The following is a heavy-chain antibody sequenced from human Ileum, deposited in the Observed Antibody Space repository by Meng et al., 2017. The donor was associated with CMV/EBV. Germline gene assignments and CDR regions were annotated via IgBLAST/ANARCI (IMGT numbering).Heavy chain of an antibody. J-gene: IGHJ6*02. D-gene: IGHD1-14*01. Sequence: SETLSLTCTVSGGSISSYYWSWIRQPPGKGLEWIGHIYYTGSTTYNPSLKRRVTISADTSKNQFSLKLSSVTAADTAVYYCAKRNNDGYNYAIDVWGQGTPVTVSS. CDR3: AKRNNDGYNYAIDV. V-gene: IGHV4-59*01. CDR2: IYYTGST. CDR1: GGSISSYY.